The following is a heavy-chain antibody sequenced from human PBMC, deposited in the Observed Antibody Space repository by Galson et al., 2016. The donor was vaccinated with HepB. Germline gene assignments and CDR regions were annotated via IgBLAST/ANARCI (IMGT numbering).Heavy chain of an antibody. CDR2: ISHDWSVR. J-gene: IGHJ4*02. CDR1: GFTFSSYV. V-gene: IGHV3-74*03. CDR3: ARDRNLIFYDY. D-gene: IGHD3/OR15-3a*01. Sequence: SLRLSCAASGFTFSSYVMHWVRQTPGKGLVWVSRISHDWSVRTYADSAKGRFTISRDNAKNTLYLQMNSLRAEDTAVYYCARDRNLIFYDYWGQGALVTVSS.